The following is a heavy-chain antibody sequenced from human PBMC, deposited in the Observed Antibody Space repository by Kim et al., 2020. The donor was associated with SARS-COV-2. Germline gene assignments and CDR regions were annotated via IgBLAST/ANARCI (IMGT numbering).Heavy chain of an antibody. D-gene: IGHD4-17*01. V-gene: IGHV3-30*18. J-gene: IGHJ4*01. CDR1: GFTFSSYG. CDR3: AKDGYGDYGYGY. CDR2: ISYDGSNK. Sequence: GGSLRLSCAASGFTFSSYGMHWVRQAPGKGLEWVAVISYDGSNKYYADSVKGRFTISRDNSKNTLYLQMNSLRAEDTAVYYCAKDGYGDYGYGYWGQGTL.